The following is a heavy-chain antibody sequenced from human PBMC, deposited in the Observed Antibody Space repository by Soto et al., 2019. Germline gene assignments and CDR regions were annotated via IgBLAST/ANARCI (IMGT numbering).Heavy chain of an antibody. CDR3: VKLVTAMVPYFDY. CDR1: GFTFSSYA. Sequence: PGGSLRLSCSASGFTFSSYAMNWVRQAPGKGLEYVSAISSNGGSAYYGDSVKGRFTISRDNSKNTLYLQMSSLRAEDTAVYYCVKLVTAMVPYFDYWGQGTLVTVSS. D-gene: IGHD5-18*01. CDR2: ISSNGGSA. V-gene: IGHV3-64D*06. J-gene: IGHJ4*02.